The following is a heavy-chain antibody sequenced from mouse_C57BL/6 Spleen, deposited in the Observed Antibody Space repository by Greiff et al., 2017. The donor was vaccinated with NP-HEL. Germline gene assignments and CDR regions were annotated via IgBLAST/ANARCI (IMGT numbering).Heavy chain of an antibody. CDR1: GFTFSDYG. J-gene: IGHJ3*01. D-gene: IGHD2-3*01. CDR2: ISSGSSTI. CDR3: ARNDGYYPAWFAD. Sequence: EVKLVESGGGLVKPGGSLKLSCAASGFTFSDYGMHWVRQAPEKGLEWVAYISSGSSTIYYADTVKGRFTISRDNAKNTLFLQMTSLRYEDTAMYYCARNDGYYPAWFADWGQGTLVTVAA. V-gene: IGHV5-17*01.